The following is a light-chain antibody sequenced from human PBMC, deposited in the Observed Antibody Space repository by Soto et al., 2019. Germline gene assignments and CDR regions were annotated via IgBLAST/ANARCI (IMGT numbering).Light chain of an antibody. V-gene: IGKV1-39*01. CDR3: QQGYTPPVN. J-gene: IGKJ3*01. CDR1: QSISDY. CDR2: AAS. Sequence: DIQMTQSPSFLSASAGDSVTITCRTSQSISDYLNWYQQIPGTAPQLLLYAASSLQSGDPPRFSGSGSGTDFTLTISSLQPEDAATYYCQQGYTPPVNLGPGTKVDIK.